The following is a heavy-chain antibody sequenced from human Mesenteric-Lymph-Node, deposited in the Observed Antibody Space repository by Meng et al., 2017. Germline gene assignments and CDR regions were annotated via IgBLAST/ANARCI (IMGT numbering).Heavy chain of an antibody. J-gene: IGHJ3*02. Sequence: ASVKVSCKASGYTFTSYAMNWVRQAPGQGLEWMGWINTNSGGTNYAQKFQGRVTMTRDTSISTAYMELSRLRSDDTAVYYCATLPILYYYDSSGYGDDAFDIWGQGTMVTVSS. CDR1: GYTFTSYA. V-gene: IGHV1-2*02. CDR2: INTNSGGT. CDR3: ATLPILYYYDSSGYGDDAFDI. D-gene: IGHD3-22*01.